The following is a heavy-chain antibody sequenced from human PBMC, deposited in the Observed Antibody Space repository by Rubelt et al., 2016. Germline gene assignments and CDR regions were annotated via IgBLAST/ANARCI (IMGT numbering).Heavy chain of an antibody. J-gene: IGHJ4*02. Sequence: QVQLQQWGAGLLKPSETLSLTCAVYGGSFSGYYWSWIRQPPGKGLEWIGEINHSGSTNYNPSLKSRVTISVDTSKNQFSLKLSPVTAADTAVYYCARGKEGLGVTMMDYWGQGTLVTVSS. CDR1: GGSFSGYY. CDR2: INHSGST. CDR3: ARGKEGLGVTMMDY. D-gene: IGHD3-22*01. V-gene: IGHV4-34*01.